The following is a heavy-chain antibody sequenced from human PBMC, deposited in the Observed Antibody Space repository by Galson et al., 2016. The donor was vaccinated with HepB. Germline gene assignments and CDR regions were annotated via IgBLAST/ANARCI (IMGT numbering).Heavy chain of an antibody. Sequence: SETLSLTCTVSGGSISSYYWSWIRQPAGKGLEWIGRIYTSGSTNYNPPLKSRVTMSVDTSKNQFSLRLSSVIAADTAVYYCARGEAHYYYYGMDVWGKGTTVTVSS. CDR2: IYTSGST. V-gene: IGHV4-4*07. CDR3: ARGEAHYYYYGMDV. J-gene: IGHJ6*04. D-gene: IGHD1-26*01. CDR1: GGSISSYY.